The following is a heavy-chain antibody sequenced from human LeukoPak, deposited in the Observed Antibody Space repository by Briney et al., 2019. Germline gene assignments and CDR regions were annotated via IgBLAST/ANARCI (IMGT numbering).Heavy chain of an antibody. Sequence: SETLSLTCTVSGGSISSYYWGWIRQPPGKGLEWIGSIYHSGSTYYNPSLKSRVTISVDTSKNQFSLKLSSVTAADTAVYYCARDLRGYCSGGSCNWFDPWGQGTLVTVSS. J-gene: IGHJ5*02. CDR1: GGSISSYY. V-gene: IGHV4-38-2*02. CDR3: ARDLRGYCSGGSCNWFDP. D-gene: IGHD2-15*01. CDR2: IYHSGST.